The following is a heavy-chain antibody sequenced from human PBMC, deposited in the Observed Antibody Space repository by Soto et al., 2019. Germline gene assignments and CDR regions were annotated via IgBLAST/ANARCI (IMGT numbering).Heavy chain of an antibody. CDR2: IKQDGSEK. CDR1: GFTFSSYW. CDR3: ARGISFDWLLYFDY. D-gene: IGHD3-9*01. Sequence: GGSLRLSCTASGFTFSSYWMSWVRQAPGKGLEWVANIKQDGSEKYYVDSVKGRFTISRDNAKNSLYLQMNSLRAEDTAVYYCARGISFDWLLYFDYWGQGTLVTVS. V-gene: IGHV3-7*03. J-gene: IGHJ4*02.